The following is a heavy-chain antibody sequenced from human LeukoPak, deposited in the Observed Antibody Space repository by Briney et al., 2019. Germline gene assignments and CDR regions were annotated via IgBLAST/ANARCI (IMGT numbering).Heavy chain of an antibody. CDR1: GYTFTSYD. CDR3: AREPGATEGYYYYGMDV. V-gene: IGHV1-69*04. J-gene: IGHJ6*02. D-gene: IGHD1-26*01. CDR2: IIPILGIA. Sequence: SVKVSCKASGYTFTSYDINWVRQAPGQGLEWMGRIIPILGIANYAQKFQGRVTITADKSTSTAYMELSSLRSEDTAVYYCAREPGATEGYYYYGMDVWGQGTTVTVSS.